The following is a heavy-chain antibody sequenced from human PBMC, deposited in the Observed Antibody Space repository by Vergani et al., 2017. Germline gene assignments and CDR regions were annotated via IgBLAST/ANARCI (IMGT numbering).Heavy chain of an antibody. V-gene: IGHV4-59*01. CDR1: GGSISSYY. D-gene: IGHD2-15*01. CDR3: ARVSLRQPGVEY. Sequence: QVQLQESGPGLVKPSETLSLTCTVSGGSISSYYWSWSRQPPGKGLEWIGYIYYSGSTNYNPSLKSRVTISVDTSKNQFSLKLSSVTAADTAVYYCARVSLRQPGVEYWGQGTLVTVSS. J-gene: IGHJ4*02. CDR2: IYYSGST.